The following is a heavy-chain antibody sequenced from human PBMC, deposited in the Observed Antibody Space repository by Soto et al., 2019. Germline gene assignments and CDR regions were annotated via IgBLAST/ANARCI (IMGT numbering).Heavy chain of an antibody. Sequence: QVQLVQSGAEVKKPGSSVKVSCTASGGTFSSYAISWVRQAPGQGLEWMGGIIPIFGTANYAQKFQGRVTITADESTSTAYMELSSLRSEDTAVYYCASTILSATMVRGVTSYGMDVWGQGTTVTVSS. CDR1: GGTFSSYA. CDR2: IIPIFGTA. CDR3: ASTILSATMVRGVTSYGMDV. V-gene: IGHV1-69*01. J-gene: IGHJ6*02. D-gene: IGHD3-10*01.